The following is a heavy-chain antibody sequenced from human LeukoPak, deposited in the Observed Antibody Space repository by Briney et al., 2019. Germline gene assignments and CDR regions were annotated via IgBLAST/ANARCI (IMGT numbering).Heavy chain of an antibody. CDR1: GDSISTYY. V-gene: IGHV4-59*01. CDR2: IDYRGST. D-gene: IGHD5-18*01. Sequence: SETLSLTCTVSGDSISTYYWSWIRQPPGKGLEWIAYIDYRGSTTYNPSLRSRVTISVDTFRNQFSLKLYSVTAADTAVYYCARESQTAMRTMDYWGQGTLVTVSS. CDR3: ARESQTAMRTMDY. J-gene: IGHJ4*02.